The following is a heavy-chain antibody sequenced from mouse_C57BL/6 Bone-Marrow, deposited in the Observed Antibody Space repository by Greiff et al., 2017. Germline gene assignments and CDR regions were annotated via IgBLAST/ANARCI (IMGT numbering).Heavy chain of an antibody. V-gene: IGHV5-4*03. CDR3: ARGVFRAMDY. Sequence: EVKVVESGGGLVKPGGSLKLSCAASGFTFSSYAMSWVRQTPEKRLEWVATISDGGSYTYYPDNVKGRFTISRDNAKNNLYLQMSHLKSEDTAMYYCARGVFRAMDYWGQGTSVTVSS. J-gene: IGHJ4*01. CDR1: GFTFSSYA. CDR2: ISDGGSYT.